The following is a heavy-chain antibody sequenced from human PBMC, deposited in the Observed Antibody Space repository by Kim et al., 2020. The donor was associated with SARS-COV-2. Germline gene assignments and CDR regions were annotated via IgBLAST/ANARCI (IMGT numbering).Heavy chain of an antibody. D-gene: IGHD3-10*01. CDR1: GFTFSSYW. CDR3: ARGSGSYYIH. Sequence: GGSLRLSCAASGFTFSSYWMSWVRQAPGKGLEWVANVKRDGSERNYVDSVKGRFTISRDNAKNSLYLQMDSLRVEDTAVYYCARGSGSYYIHWGQGTLVTVSS. V-gene: IGHV3-7*01. J-gene: IGHJ4*02. CDR2: VKRDGSER.